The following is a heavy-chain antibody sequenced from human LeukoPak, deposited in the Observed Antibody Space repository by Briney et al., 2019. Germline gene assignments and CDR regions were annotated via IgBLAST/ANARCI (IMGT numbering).Heavy chain of an antibody. J-gene: IGHJ4*02. D-gene: IGHD1-7*01. Sequence: SETLSLTCVVSGGSISSNNWWMWVRQPPGKGLEWIGEIYHSGSTYYNPSLKSRVTMSVDKSQNQFSLNLKSVTAADTAVYYCAREGTGSTSFDYWGQGTLVTVSS. CDR3: AREGTGSTSFDY. CDR2: IYHSGST. V-gene: IGHV4/OR15-8*01. CDR1: GGSISSNNW.